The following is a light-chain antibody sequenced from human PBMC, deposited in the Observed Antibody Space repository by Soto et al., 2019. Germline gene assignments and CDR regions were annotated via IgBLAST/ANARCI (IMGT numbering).Light chain of an antibody. CDR3: ASWDDSLSAEV. Sequence: QCVLTQPPSASGTPGQRVTISCSGTTSNIGQNYVYWYQQFPGAAPKLIIYRNNQRSSGVPNRFSGSRSDTSASLAISGLRSEDEADYYCASWDDSLSAEVFGTGTKVTVL. CDR1: TSNIGQNY. CDR2: RNN. J-gene: IGLJ1*01. V-gene: IGLV1-47*01.